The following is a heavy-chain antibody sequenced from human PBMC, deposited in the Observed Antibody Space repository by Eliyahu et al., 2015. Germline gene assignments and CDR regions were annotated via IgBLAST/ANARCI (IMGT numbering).Heavy chain of an antibody. V-gene: IGHV1-18*01. J-gene: IGHJ4*02. D-gene: IGHD6-25*01. Sequence: QVQLVQSGAEVKKPGASVKVSCXASGYTFISYGISWVRQAPGQGLEWMGWISTYNGDTNYAQKLQGRLTMTTDTSTSTAYMELRSLRSDDTAIYYCARHFTAYSRLFDYWGQGTLVTVSS. CDR1: GYTFISYG. CDR2: ISTYNGDT. CDR3: ARHFTAYSRLFDY.